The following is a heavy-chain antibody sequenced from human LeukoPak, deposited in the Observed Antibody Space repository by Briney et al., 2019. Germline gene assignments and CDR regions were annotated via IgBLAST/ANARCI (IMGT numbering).Heavy chain of an antibody. CDR3: ARDPGIAVADYYFDY. V-gene: IGHV3-7*01. Sequence: GGSLRLACAESGFTFSSYWMSWVRQAPGKGLEWVANIKQDGSEKYYVDSVKGRFTISRDNAKNSLYLQMNSLRAEDTAVYYCARDPGIAVADYYFDYWGQGTLVTVSS. CDR2: IKQDGSEK. CDR1: GFTFSSYW. J-gene: IGHJ4*02. D-gene: IGHD6-19*01.